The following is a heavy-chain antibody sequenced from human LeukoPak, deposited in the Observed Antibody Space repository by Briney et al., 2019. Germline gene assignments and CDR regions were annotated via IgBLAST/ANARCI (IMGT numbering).Heavy chain of an antibody. J-gene: IGHJ5*02. Sequence: PSETLSLTCTVSGGSISSYYWSWIRQPAGKGLEWIGRIYTRGSTNYNPSLKSRVTISVDTSKNQFSLKLSSVTAADTAVYYCAASRRYSSSWYVSWFDPWGQGTLVTVSS. CDR2: IYTRGST. CDR3: AASRRYSSSWYVSWFDP. V-gene: IGHV4-4*07. D-gene: IGHD6-13*01. CDR1: GGSISSYY.